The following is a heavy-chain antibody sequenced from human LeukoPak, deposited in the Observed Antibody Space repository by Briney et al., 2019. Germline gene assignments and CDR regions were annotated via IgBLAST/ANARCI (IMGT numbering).Heavy chain of an antibody. J-gene: IGHJ4*02. CDR2: ISSSSSYI. D-gene: IGHD6-19*01. V-gene: IGHV3-21*01. CDR1: GFTFSSHS. CDR3: AGYSSGWYADPY. Sequence: GGSLRLSCAPSGFTFSSHSMNSIRQAPGKGLEWVSSISSSSSYIYYADSVKGRFTISRDNAKNSLYLQMNSLRAEDTAVYYCAGYSSGWYADPYCGEGTLVTVSS.